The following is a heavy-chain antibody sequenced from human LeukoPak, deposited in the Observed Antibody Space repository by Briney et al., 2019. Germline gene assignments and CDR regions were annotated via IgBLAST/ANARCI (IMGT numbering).Heavy chain of an antibody. D-gene: IGHD3-22*01. Sequence: PSETLSLTGTVSGGSISSGSYYWSWIRQPAGKGLEWIGRIYTSGSTNYNPSLKSRVTISVDTSKNQFSLKLSSVTAADTAVYYCARGNYYDSSGYYLPTPDYWGQGTLVTVSS. CDR2: IYTSGST. CDR3: ARGNYYDSSGYYLPTPDY. CDR1: GGSISSGSYY. V-gene: IGHV4-61*02. J-gene: IGHJ4*02.